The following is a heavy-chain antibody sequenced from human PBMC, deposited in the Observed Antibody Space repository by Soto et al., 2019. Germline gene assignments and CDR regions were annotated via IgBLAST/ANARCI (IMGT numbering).Heavy chain of an antibody. Sequence: AASVKVSCKASGGTFSSYAISWVRQAPGQGLEWMGGIIPIFGTANYAQKFQGRVTITADESTSTAYMELSSLRSEDTAVYYCARDTRSSYGPGKYNWFDPWGQGTLVTVSS. CDR2: IIPIFGTA. CDR1: GGTFSSYA. CDR3: ARDTRSSYGPGKYNWFDP. D-gene: IGHD5-18*01. V-gene: IGHV1-69*13. J-gene: IGHJ5*02.